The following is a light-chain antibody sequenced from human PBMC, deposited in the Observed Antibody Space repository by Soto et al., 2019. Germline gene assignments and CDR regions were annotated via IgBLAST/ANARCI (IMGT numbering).Light chain of an antibody. Sequence: DVVMTQSPLSLPVTLGQAASISCRSSQSLVYNEANTYLKWFHQSPGPSPRRLIYGVANRDSRVPDRSGGSGSGTDTPLIISRVEAEDVVVYCCMQGRHWPITFGQGTRLEIK. CDR1: QSLVYNEANTY. CDR3: MQGRHWPIT. J-gene: IGKJ5*01. V-gene: IGKV2-30*01. CDR2: GVA.